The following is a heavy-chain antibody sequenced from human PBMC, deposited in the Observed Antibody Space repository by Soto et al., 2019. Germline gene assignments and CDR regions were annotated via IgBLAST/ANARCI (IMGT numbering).Heavy chain of an antibody. V-gene: IGHV3-15*07. J-gene: IGHJ4*02. D-gene: IGHD6-13*01. CDR1: GFSFSKAW. CDR2: IKSRTDGGTI. CDR3: STGAAISNWLIDS. Sequence: EVQLVESGGGLVETGGSLRLSCAASGFSFSKAWMTWVRQVPGKGPEWVGRIKSRTDGGTIDYAAPVNGRFIISRDDSRNTRDLQMSSLKAEDTAVYYCSTGAAISNWLIDSWGQGTLVTVSS.